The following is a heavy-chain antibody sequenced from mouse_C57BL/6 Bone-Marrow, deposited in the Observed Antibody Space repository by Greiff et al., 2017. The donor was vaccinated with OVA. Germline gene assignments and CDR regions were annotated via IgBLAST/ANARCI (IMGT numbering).Heavy chain of an antibody. V-gene: IGHV1-61*01. CDR3: ARGDYSNYAWFAY. CDR1: GYTFTSYW. Sequence: QVHVKQPGAELVRPGSSVKLSCKASGYTFTSYWMDWVKQRPGQGLEWIGNIYPSDSETHYNQKFKDKATLTVDKSSSTAYMQLSSLTSEDSAVYYGARGDYSNYAWFAYWGQGTLVTVSA. D-gene: IGHD2-5*01. CDR2: IYPSDSET. J-gene: IGHJ3*01.